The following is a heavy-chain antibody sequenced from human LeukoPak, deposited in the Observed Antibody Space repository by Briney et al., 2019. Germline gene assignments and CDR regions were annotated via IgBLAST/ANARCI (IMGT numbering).Heavy chain of an antibody. V-gene: IGHV4-39*07. CDR3: ATYYDFWSGYPH. D-gene: IGHD3-3*01. J-gene: IGHJ4*02. CDR2: IYYSGST. CDR1: GGSISSSSYD. Sequence: SETLSITCTVSGGSISSSSYDWGWIRQPPGKGLEWIGSIYYSGSTYYNPSLKSRVTISVDTSKNQFSLKLSSVTAADTAVYYCATYYDFWSGYPHWGQGTLVTVSS.